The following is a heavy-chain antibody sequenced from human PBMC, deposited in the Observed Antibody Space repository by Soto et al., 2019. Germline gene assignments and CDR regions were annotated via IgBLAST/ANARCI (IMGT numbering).Heavy chain of an antibody. CDR1: GFTFTSSA. V-gene: IGHV1-58*01. D-gene: IGHD2-15*01. Sequence: ASVKVSCKASGFTFTSSAVQWVRQARGQGLEWIGWIVVGSGNTNYAQKFQDRVTITRDNSTSTAYMELSSLRSEDTAVYYCARINPATSGEAYWGQGTLVTV. CDR3: ARINPATSGEAY. J-gene: IGHJ4*02. CDR2: IVVGSGNT.